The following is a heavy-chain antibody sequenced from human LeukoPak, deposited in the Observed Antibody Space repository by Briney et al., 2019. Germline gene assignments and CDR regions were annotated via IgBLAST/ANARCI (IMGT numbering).Heavy chain of an antibody. CDR3: ARRTYFDL. CDR1: GGSISNYY. Sequence: SETLSLTCTVSGGSISNYYWSWVRQPPGKGLEWIGYIYYSGTTTYNTSLKSRVTISVDTSQNQFSLKLNAVTAADTAVYYCARRTYFDLWGRGTLVTVSS. J-gene: IGHJ2*01. V-gene: IGHV4-59*08. CDR2: IYYSGTT.